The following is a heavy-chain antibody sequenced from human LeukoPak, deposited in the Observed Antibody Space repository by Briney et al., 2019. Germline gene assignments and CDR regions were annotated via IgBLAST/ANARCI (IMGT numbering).Heavy chain of an antibody. CDR3: ARMVRGVNAFDI. CDR1: GSTLSSYS. Sequence: GGSLRLSCAASGSTLSSYSMNWVRQAPGKGLEWVSYISSSSSTIYNADSVKGRFTISRDNAKNSLYLQMNSLRAEDTAVYYCARMVRGVNAFDIWGQGTMVTVSS. D-gene: IGHD3-10*01. CDR2: ISSSSSTI. J-gene: IGHJ3*02. V-gene: IGHV3-48*04.